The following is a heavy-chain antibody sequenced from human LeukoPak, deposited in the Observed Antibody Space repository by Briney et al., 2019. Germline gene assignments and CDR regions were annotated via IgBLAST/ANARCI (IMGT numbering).Heavy chain of an antibody. CDR3: AKDKSSSWYPSWFDP. CDR1: GFTFDDYA. V-gene: IGHV3-9*01. CDR2: ISWNSGSI. J-gene: IGHJ5*02. D-gene: IGHD6-13*01. Sequence: RSGGSLRLSCAASGFTFDDYAMHWVRQAPGKGLEWVSGISWNSGSIGYADSVKGRFTISRDNAKNSLYLQMNSLRAEDTALYYCAKDKSSSWYPSWFDPWGQGTLVTVSS.